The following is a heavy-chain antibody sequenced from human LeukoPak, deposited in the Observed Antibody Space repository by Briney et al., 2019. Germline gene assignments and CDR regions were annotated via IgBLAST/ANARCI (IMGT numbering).Heavy chain of an antibody. D-gene: IGHD4-17*01. CDR1: GFTLSNY. Sequence: GGSLRLSCAASGFTLSNYMSWVRQAPGKGLEWVSVIYSGGSTYYADSVKGRFTISRDNSKNTLYLQMNSLRAEDTAVYYCARFSGDYEPSFDYWGQGTLVTVSS. V-gene: IGHV3-53*01. CDR3: ARFSGDYEPSFDY. J-gene: IGHJ4*02. CDR2: IYSGGST.